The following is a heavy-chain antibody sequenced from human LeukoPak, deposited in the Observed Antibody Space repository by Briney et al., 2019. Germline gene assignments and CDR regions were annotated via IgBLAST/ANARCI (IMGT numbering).Heavy chain of an antibody. CDR2: MNPNSGNT. Sequence: ASVEVSCKASGYTFTSYDINWVRQATGQGLEWMGWMNPNSGNTGYAQKFQGRVTMTRNTSISTAYMELSSLRSEDTAVYYCARGGYCSGRSCYSFLDYWGQGTLVTVSS. J-gene: IGHJ4*02. CDR3: ARGGYCSGRSCYSFLDY. D-gene: IGHD2-15*01. CDR1: GYTFTSYD. V-gene: IGHV1-8*01.